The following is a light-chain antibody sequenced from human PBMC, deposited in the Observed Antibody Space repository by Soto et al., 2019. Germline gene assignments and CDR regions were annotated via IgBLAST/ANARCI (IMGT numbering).Light chain of an antibody. Sequence: DIQVTQSPSSLSASVGDRVTITCRAGQSIRSYLNWYQQKPGKAPKLLIYAASSLQSGVPSRFSGRGSGTDFTLTISSLKPEDFASDYCQHSYSTPYTFGQGTKVDIK. CDR2: AAS. CDR3: QHSYSTPYT. J-gene: IGKJ2*01. CDR1: QSIRSY. V-gene: IGKV1-39*01.